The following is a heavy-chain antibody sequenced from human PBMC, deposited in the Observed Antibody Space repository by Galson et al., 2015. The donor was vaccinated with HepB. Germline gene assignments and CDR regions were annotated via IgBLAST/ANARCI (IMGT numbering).Heavy chain of an antibody. J-gene: IGHJ3*01. CDR2: VNWNSGNI. Sequence: SLRLSCAPSGFTFDDHAMNWVRQAPGKGLEWVSGVNWNSGNIGYADSVKGRFTITRDNGKTSLYLQMNSLRAEDTALYYCAIDSYSYESTGYGFAFDVWGQGTMVTVSS. CDR1: GFTFDDHA. V-gene: IGHV3-9*01. CDR3: AIDSYSYESTGYGFAFDV. D-gene: IGHD3-22*01.